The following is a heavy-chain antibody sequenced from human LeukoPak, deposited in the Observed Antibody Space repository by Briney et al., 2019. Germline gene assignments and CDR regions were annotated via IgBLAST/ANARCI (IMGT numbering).Heavy chain of an antibody. CDR1: GFTFSNYA. J-gene: IGHJ5*02. D-gene: IGHD3-22*01. CDR3: ARDLGQYYDTSDNWFDP. CDR2: ISGSGGST. Sequence: GGSLRLSCVGSGFTFSNYAMSWVRQAPGKGLEWVSAISGSGGSTYYADSVKGRFTISRDNAKNTLNLQMNSLRAEDTAVYYCARDLGQYYDTSDNWFDPWGQGTLVTVSS. V-gene: IGHV3-23*01.